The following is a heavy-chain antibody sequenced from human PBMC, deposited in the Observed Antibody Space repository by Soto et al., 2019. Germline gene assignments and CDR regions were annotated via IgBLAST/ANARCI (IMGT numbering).Heavy chain of an antibody. Sequence: LGESLKISCKGSGYNFPNHWIGWVRQMPGKGLEWMAIIYPGDSETRYSPSFRGHVTISVDKSISTAYLQWSSLRASDSAMYYCARAAYSYGYLSYSDYWGLGTLVTVSS. CDR2: IYPGDSET. CDR3: ARAAYSYGYLSYSDY. V-gene: IGHV5-51*01. J-gene: IGHJ4*02. D-gene: IGHD5-18*01. CDR1: GYNFPNHW.